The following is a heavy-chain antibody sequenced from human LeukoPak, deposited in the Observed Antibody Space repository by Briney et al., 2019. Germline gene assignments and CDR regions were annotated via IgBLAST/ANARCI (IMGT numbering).Heavy chain of an antibody. CDR1: GXTFTGYY. Sequence: KAXGXTFTGYYMHWVRQAPGQGLEWMGRINPNSGGTNYAQKFQGRVTITRDTSISTAYMELSRLRSDDTAVYYCARVGTSWVREEDYWGQGTLVTVSS. CDR2: INPNSGGT. D-gene: IGHD3-10*01. J-gene: IGHJ4*02. CDR3: ARVGTSWVREEDY. V-gene: IGHV1-2*06.